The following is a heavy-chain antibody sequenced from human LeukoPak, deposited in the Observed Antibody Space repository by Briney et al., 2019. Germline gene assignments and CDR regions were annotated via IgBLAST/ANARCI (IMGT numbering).Heavy chain of an antibody. J-gene: IGHJ2*01. CDR1: GGSFSGYY. V-gene: IGHV4-34*01. CDR2: INHSGST. CDR3: AREVVVVVAATPLYWYFDL. D-gene: IGHD2-15*01. Sequence: SETLSLTCAVYGGSFSGYYWSWIRQPPGQGLEWIGEINHSGSTNYNPSLKSRVTISVDTSKNQFSLKLSSVTAADTAVYYCAREVVVVVAATPLYWYFDLWGRGTLVTVSS.